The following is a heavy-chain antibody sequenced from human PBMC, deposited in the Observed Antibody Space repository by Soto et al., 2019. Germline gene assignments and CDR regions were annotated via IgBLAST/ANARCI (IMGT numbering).Heavy chain of an antibody. CDR1: GFTFSSYA. Sequence: QVQLVESGGGVVQPGRSLRLSCAASGFTFSSYAMHWVRQAPGKGLEWVAVISYDGSNKYYADSVKGRFTISRDNSKNTLYLQMNSLRAEDTAVYYCASTPNNYDFWSGYLENWFDPWGQGTLVTVSS. V-gene: IGHV3-30-3*01. CDR2: ISYDGSNK. D-gene: IGHD3-3*01. J-gene: IGHJ5*02. CDR3: ASTPNNYDFWSGYLENWFDP.